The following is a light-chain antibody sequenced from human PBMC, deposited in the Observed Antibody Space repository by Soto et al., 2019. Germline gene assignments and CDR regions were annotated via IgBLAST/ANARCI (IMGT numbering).Light chain of an antibody. CDR3: CSYAGSSTPRV. V-gene: IGLV2-23*01. J-gene: IGLJ3*02. Sequence: QSALTQPASVSGSPGQSITISCTGTSSDVGSYNLVSWYQQNPGKAPKLMIYEGSKRPSGVSNRFSGSKSGNTASLTISGLQAEDEADYYCCSYAGSSTPRVFGGGTKLTVL. CDR1: SSDVGSYNL. CDR2: EGS.